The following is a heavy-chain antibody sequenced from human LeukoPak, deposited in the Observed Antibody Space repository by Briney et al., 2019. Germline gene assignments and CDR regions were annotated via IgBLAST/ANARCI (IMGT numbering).Heavy chain of an antibody. CDR2: ISPYNGHT. V-gene: IGHV1-18*01. CDR1: GYTFDNYA. CDR3: ARRDLNYDLWSGWGPYGMDV. J-gene: IGHJ6*02. D-gene: IGHD3-3*01. Sequence: GASVKVSCAASGYTFDNYAINWVRQAPGQGLEWIGWISPYNGHTKFAQKFEGRVTLTTDPSTTTAYMDLRSLRSDDTAVYYCARRDLNYDLWSGWGPYGMDVWGQGTTVTVSS.